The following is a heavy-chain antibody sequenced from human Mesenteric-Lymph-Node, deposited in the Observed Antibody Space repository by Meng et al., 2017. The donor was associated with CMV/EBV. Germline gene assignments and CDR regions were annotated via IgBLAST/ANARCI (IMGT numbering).Heavy chain of an antibody. CDR1: GGSISSYY. Sequence: SETLSLTCTVSGGSISSYYWTWIRQPPGKGLEWIGYIYYTGNINYNPSLKSRVTMSVDTSKNQFSLKLNSVTPEDTAVYYCARVSSGYYAPWGQGTLVTVSS. D-gene: IGHD3-22*01. CDR2: IYYTGNI. J-gene: IGHJ5*02. CDR3: ARVSSGYYAP. V-gene: IGHV4-59*12.